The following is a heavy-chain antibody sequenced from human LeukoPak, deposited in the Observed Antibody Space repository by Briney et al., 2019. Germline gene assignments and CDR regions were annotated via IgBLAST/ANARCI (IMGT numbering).Heavy chain of an antibody. J-gene: IGHJ3*02. D-gene: IGHD3-22*01. Sequence: SETLSLTCTVSGGSISSGSYYWSWIRQPAGKGLEWIGRIYTSGSTNYNPSLTSRVTTSVDTSKNQFSLKLSSVTAADTAVYYCARAFRGYYYDSSGYYQGDAFDIWGQGTMVTVSS. V-gene: IGHV4-61*02. CDR1: GGSISSGSYY. CDR3: ARAFRGYYYDSSGYYQGDAFDI. CDR2: IYTSGST.